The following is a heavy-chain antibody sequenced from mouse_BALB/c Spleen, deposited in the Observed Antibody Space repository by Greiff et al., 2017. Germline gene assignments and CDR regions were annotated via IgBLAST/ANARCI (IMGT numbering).Heavy chain of an antibody. Sequence: EVKLMESGGGLVQPGGSLRPSCATSGFTFSDFYMQWVRQPPGKRLEWIAASRNKANDYTTEYSASVKGRFIVSRDTSQSILYLQMNALRAEDTAIYYCARDASPNWQYAMDYWGQGTSVTVSS. D-gene: IGHD4-1*01. J-gene: IGHJ4*01. V-gene: IGHV7-1*02. CDR1: GFTFSDFY. CDR2: SRNKANDYTT. CDR3: ARDASPNWQYAMDY.